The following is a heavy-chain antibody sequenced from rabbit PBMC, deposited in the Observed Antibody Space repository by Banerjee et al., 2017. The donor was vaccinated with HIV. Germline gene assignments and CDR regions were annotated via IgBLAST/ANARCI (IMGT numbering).Heavy chain of an antibody. D-gene: IGHD8-1*01. CDR2: INSSSGNT. CDR1: GFSFSNKYV. V-gene: IGHV1S40*01. CDR3: ARGGYAGYGYSFDL. Sequence: QSLEESGGGLVQPEGSLTLTCTASGFSFSNKYVMCWVRQAPGKGLEWIACINSSSGNTVYATWAKGRFTISKTSSTTVALQMTSLTAADTATYFCARGGYAGYGYSFDLWGQGTLVTVS. J-gene: IGHJ4*01.